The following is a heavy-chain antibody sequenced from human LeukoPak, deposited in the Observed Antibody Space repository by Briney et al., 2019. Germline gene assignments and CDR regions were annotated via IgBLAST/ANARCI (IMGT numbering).Heavy chain of an antibody. Sequence: SETLSLTCTVSGGSISSYYWSWIRQPPGKGLEWIGYIYYSGSTNYNPSLKSRVTISVDTSKNQFSLKLSSVTAADTAVYYCARDSGYTAMVLWGQGTLVTVSS. V-gene: IGHV4-59*01. D-gene: IGHD5-18*01. J-gene: IGHJ4*02. CDR2: IYYSGST. CDR1: GGSISSYY. CDR3: ARDSGYTAMVL.